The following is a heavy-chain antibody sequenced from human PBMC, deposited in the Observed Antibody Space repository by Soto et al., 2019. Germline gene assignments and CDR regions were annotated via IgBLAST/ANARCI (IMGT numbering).Heavy chain of an antibody. V-gene: IGHV4-59*02. Sequence: QMQLQASGPGLVKPSETLSLTCNVSGASVSHGYWSWIRQPPGKALEWIGFMYFGGSFNYNPSLTSRATISVETSMNQFSMKLTSVNASDTAVYYCARSYYDSTGFAVDPWCQGTLVTVSS. CDR3: ARSYYDSTGFAVDP. CDR2: MYFGGSF. CDR1: GASVSHGY. D-gene: IGHD3-22*01. J-gene: IGHJ5*02.